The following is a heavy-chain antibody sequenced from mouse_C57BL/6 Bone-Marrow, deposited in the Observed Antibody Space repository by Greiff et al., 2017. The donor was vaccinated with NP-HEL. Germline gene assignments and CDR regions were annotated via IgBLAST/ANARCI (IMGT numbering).Heavy chain of an antibody. CDR2: IDPANGNT. Sequence: VQLKESVAELVRPGASVKLSCTASGFNIKNTYMHWVKQRPEQGLEWIGRIDPANGNTKYAPKFQGKATITADTSSNTAYLQLSSLTSEDTAIYYCARGAGGYSNCGDYWGQGTSVTVSS. CDR3: ARGAGGYSNCGDY. V-gene: IGHV14-3*01. J-gene: IGHJ4*01. D-gene: IGHD2-5*01. CDR1: GFNIKNTY.